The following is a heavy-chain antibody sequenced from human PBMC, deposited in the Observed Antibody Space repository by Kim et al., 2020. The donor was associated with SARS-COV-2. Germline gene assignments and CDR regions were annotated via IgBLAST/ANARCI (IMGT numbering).Heavy chain of an antibody. CDR3: ARDGMAEAGTTNWFDP. J-gene: IGHJ5*02. V-gene: IGHV4-39*07. CDR2: IYYSGNT. Sequence: SETLSLTCTVSGGSISSSSYYWGWIRQPPGKGLEWIGSIYYSGNTYYNPSLKSRVTISVDMSKNQFSLKLSSVTAADTAVYYCARDGMAEAGTTNWFDPWGQGTLVTVSS. CDR1: GGSISSSSYY. D-gene: IGHD6-13*01.